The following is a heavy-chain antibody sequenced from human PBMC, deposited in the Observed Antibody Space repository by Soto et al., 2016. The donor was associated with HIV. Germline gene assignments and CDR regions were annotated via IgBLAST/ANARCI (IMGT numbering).Heavy chain of an antibody. D-gene: IGHD3-16*01. J-gene: IGHJ4*02. V-gene: IGHV3-74*01. CDR2: ISFDGNIT. CDR1: GFILSSYW. Sequence: EVQLVESEGGLVQPGGSLRLSCAASGFILSSYWMHWVRQVPGKGLVWVSRISFDGNITSYADSVKGRFTISRDNAKNMLYLQMNGLRGEDTAMYYCSKRRGRGRFGGWGQGNPG. CDR3: SKRRGRGRFGG.